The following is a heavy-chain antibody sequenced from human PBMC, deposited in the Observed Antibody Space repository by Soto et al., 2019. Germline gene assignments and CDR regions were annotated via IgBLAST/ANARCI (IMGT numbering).Heavy chain of an antibody. J-gene: IGHJ5*01. CDR1: GFTLSDHY. Sequence: EVQLVESGGGLVQPGGSLRLSCVASGFTLSDHYMDWVRQAPGKGLEWVGRIRNKAYTYTTEHAASVKGRFTMSRDDLKNSVFLEMNSLKSEDTAVYFCTKGLCTGGSCFSGDSWGQGTLVTVSS. CDR3: TKGLCTGGSCFSGDS. CDR2: IRNKAYTYTT. V-gene: IGHV3-72*01. D-gene: IGHD2-15*01.